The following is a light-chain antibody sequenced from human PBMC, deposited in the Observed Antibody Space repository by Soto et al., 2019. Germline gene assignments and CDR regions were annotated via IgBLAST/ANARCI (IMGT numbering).Light chain of an antibody. CDR1: QSVSSN. J-gene: IGKJ2*01. Sequence: EIVMTQSPATLSVSPGERATLSCRASQSVSSNLAWYQQKPGQAPRLLIYGASTRATGIPARFSGSESGTEFTLAISILQSEDFAVYYCQQYNNWPLYTFHQGTKLQIK. V-gene: IGKV3-15*01. CDR2: GAS. CDR3: QQYNNWPLYT.